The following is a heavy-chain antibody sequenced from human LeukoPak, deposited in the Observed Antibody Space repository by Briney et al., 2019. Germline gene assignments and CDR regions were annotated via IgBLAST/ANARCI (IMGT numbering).Heavy chain of an antibody. CDR1: GFTFGIYG. J-gene: IGHJ6*02. D-gene: IGHD3-3*01. V-gene: IGHV3-30*03. CDR2: ISSDGNTK. CDR3: ARDPMVEWVEDYYYYGMDV. Sequence: GRSLRLSCAASGFTFGIYGMHWVRQAPGKGLECVAVISSDGNTKYYADSVKGRFTISRDNSKSTLYLQLNSLRAEDTAVFYCARDPMVEWVEDYYYYGMDVWGQGTTVTVSS.